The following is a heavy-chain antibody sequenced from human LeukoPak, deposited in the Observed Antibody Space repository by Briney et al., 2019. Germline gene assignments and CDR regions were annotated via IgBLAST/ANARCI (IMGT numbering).Heavy chain of an antibody. D-gene: IGHD3-16*01. J-gene: IGHJ6*02. CDR1: GFTFSSYW. CDR3: ARGGGLDV. CDR2: INHNGNVN. V-gene: IGHV3-7*03. Sequence: GGSLRLSCAASGFTFSSYWMNWARQAPGKGLEWVASINHNGNVNYYVDSVKGRFTISSDNAKNSLYLQMSNLRAEDTAVYFCARGGGLDVWGQGATVTVSS.